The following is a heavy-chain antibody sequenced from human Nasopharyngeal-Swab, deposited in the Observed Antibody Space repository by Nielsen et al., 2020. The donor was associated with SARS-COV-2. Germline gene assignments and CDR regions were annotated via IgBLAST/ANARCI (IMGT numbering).Heavy chain of an antibody. Sequence: WIRQSPSRGLEWLGRTYYRSKWYNGYAVSVESRITINPDTSKNQFSLQLNSVTPEDTAVYYCARDGIAAAGYYYYYYGMDVWGQGTTVTVSS. CDR3: ARDGIAAAGYYYYYYGMDV. V-gene: IGHV6-1*01. CDR2: TYYRSKWYN. J-gene: IGHJ6*02. D-gene: IGHD6-13*01.